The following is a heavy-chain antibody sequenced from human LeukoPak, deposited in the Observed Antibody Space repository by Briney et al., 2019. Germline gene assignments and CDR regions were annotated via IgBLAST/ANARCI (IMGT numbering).Heavy chain of an antibody. J-gene: IGHJ4*02. CDR1: GGGFSGFY. CDR2: INHSGST. Sequence: SGTPFLPRAVYGGGFSGFYLSWIRPPPREGGGWVGGINHSGSTNYNPSLKSRVTISVDTSKNQFSLKLSSVTAADTAVYYCARARGYCSSTSCYIFDYWGQGTLVTVSS. CDR3: ARARGYCSSTSCYIFDY. D-gene: IGHD2-2*02. V-gene: IGHV4-34*01.